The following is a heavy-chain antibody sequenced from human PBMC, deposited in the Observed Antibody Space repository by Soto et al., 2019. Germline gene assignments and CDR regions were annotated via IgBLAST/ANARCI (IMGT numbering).Heavy chain of an antibody. CDR3: AKVGRDYYAMDV. Sequence: HPGGSLRLSCAASGFTFSHNALSWVRQAPGKGLEWVSTISDAGGSTDYADSVKGRFTTSRDNAKNMVFLQMDSLRAEDTAIYYCAKVGRDYYAMDVWGQGTTVTVSS. D-gene: IGHD3-3*01. CDR2: ISDAGGST. J-gene: IGHJ6*02. V-gene: IGHV3-23*01. CDR1: GFTFSHNA.